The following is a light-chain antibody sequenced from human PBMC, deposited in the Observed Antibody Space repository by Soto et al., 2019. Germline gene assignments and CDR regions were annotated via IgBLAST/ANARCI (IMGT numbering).Light chain of an antibody. J-gene: IGLJ1*01. Sequence: QSALTQPASVSGSPGQSITIFCTGTSSDVGGYNYVSWYQHHPGKAPRLMIYASSNRPSGVSHRFSGSRSGNTASLTISGLQAEDEADYYCSSYTSGTTLYVFGTGTKLTVL. CDR3: SSYTSGTTLYV. CDR2: ASS. CDR1: SSDVGGYNY. V-gene: IGLV2-14*01.